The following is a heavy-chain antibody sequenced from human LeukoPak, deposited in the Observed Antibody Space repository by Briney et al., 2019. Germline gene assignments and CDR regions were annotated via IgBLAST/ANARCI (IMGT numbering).Heavy chain of an antibody. V-gene: IGHV3-30-3*01. Sequence: PGGSLRLSCAASGFTFSSYAMHWVRQAPGKGLEWVAVTSYDGSNKYYADSVKGRFTISRDNSKNTLYLQVNSLRAEDTAVYYCAKAGTTTISYFDYWGQGTLVTVSS. J-gene: IGHJ4*02. CDR2: TSYDGSNK. CDR1: GFTFSSYA. CDR3: AKAGTTTISYFDY. D-gene: IGHD1/OR15-1a*01.